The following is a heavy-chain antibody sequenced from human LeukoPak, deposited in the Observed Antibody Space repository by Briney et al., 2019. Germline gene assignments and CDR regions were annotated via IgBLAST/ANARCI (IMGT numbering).Heavy chain of an antibody. CDR3: AKEFPPSIAMVRGVIAPRYYYGMDV. Sequence: PGRSLRLSCAASGFTFDDYAMHWVRQAPGKGLEWVSGISWNSGSIGYADSVKGRFTISRDNAKNSLYLQMNSLRAEDTALYYCAKEFPPSIAMVRGVIAPRYYYGMDVWGQGTTVTVSS. CDR1: GFTFDDYA. J-gene: IGHJ6*02. V-gene: IGHV3-9*01. CDR2: ISWNSGSI. D-gene: IGHD3-10*01.